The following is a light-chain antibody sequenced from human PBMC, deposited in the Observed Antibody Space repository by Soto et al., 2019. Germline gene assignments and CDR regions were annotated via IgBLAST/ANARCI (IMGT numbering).Light chain of an antibody. Sequence: DNRMTQAPSSLSATGGDRFTITCRSSLSISSSLNWYQQKPGKAPKLLIYAASSLQSGVPSRFSGSGSGTDFTLALSSLHREAFATYYCQPRYSTPLTFGQGTRLEIK. CDR3: QPRYSTPLT. CDR2: AAS. J-gene: IGKJ5*01. CDR1: LSISSS. V-gene: IGKV1-39*01.